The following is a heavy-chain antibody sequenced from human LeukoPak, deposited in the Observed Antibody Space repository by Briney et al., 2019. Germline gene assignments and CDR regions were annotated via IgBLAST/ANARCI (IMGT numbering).Heavy chain of an antibody. J-gene: IGHJ6*03. CDR2: ITRNSNYI. V-gene: IGHV3-21*01. D-gene: IGHD3-3*01. Sequence: GGSLRLSCAASGFTFSNYWMHWVRQAPGKGLEWISSITRNSNYIYYADSVKGRFTISRDNGKSSLFLQMDSLRAEDTAIYFCARDPYSGNYGPYYYYYMDVWGKGTTVTVSS. CDR1: GFTFSNYW. CDR3: ARDPYSGNYGPYYYYYMDV.